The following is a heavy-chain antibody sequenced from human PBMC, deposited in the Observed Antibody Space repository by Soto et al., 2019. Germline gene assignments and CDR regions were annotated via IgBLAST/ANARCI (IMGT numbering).Heavy chain of an antibody. CDR2: IYHSGYT. Sequence: QLQLQESGSGLVKPSQTLSLTCAVSGGSISSGGYSWSWIRQPPGKGLEWIGYIYHSGYTYYNPSLKSRVTISVARSKNQFSLKLSSVTAADTAVYYCAGDNYGGYGYGMDVWGQVTTVTVSS. CDR1: GGSISSGGYS. J-gene: IGHJ6*02. CDR3: AGDNYGGYGYGMDV. V-gene: IGHV4-30-2*01. D-gene: IGHD4-17*01.